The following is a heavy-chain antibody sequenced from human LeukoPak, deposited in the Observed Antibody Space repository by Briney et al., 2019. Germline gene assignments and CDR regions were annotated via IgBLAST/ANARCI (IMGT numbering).Heavy chain of an antibody. CDR2: ISSSSNYI. J-gene: IGHJ4*02. CDR3: ARVWAMQSNPHFDY. V-gene: IGHV3-21*01. Sequence: KPGGSLRLSCAASGFTFSSYSMNWVRQAPGKGLEWVSSISSSSNYIYYADSVKGRFTIARDNAKNSLYLQMNSLRADDTAVYYCARVWAMQSNPHFDYWGQGTLVTVSS. D-gene: IGHD2-2*01. CDR1: GFTFSSYS.